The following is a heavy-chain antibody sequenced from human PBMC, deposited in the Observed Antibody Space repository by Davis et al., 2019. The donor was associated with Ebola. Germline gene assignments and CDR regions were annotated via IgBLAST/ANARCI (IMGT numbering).Heavy chain of an antibody. Sequence: GGSLRLSCAASGFIFDDYALDWVRQAPGKGLEWVSGISWNGGKIGYADSVKGRFTISRDNGKNAVYLQMNSLGAEDTALYFCARHIGPLPNSSPFDFWGQGTLVTVSS. CDR1: GFIFDDYA. CDR3: ARHIGPLPNSSPFDF. CDR2: ISWNGGKI. J-gene: IGHJ4*02. V-gene: IGHV3-9*01. D-gene: IGHD6-13*01.